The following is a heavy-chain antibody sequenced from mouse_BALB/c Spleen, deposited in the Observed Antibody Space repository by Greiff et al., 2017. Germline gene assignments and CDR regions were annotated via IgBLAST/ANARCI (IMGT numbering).Heavy chain of an antibody. D-gene: IGHD1-1*01. Sequence: VQLQQSGAELVRPGASVTLSCKASGYTFTDYEMHWVKQTPVHGLEWIGAIDPETGGTAYNQKFKGKATLTADKSSSTAYMELRSLTSEDSAVYYCTPYGSSYDFDYGGQGTTLTVSS. CDR3: TPYGSSYDFDY. V-gene: IGHV1-15*01. J-gene: IGHJ2*01. CDR2: IDPETGGT. CDR1: GYTFTDYE.